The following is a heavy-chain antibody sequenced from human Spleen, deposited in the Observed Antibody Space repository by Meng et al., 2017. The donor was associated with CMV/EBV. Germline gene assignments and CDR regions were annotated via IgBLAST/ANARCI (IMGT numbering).Heavy chain of an antibody. D-gene: IGHD4/OR15-4a*01. V-gene: IGHV4-4*02. CDR3: ARVTEYGGNCFDS. CDR1: GTSISTSNW. J-gene: IGHJ4*02. CDR2: VYHSGYT. Sequence: CAISGTSISTSNWWSWVRQPPGKGLEWIGEVYHSGYTNYNPSIKSRVTMSVDRSKNQFSLRLSSVTAADTAIYYCARVTEYGGNCFDSWGQGTLVTVSS.